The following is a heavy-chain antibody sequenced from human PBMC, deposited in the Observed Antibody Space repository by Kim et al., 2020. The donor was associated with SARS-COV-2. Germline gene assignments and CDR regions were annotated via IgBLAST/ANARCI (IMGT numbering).Heavy chain of an antibody. D-gene: IGHD2-21*02. CDR3: ARSYCGGDCYYYYYGMDV. J-gene: IGHJ6*02. Sequence: KGRFTISRDNAKNSLYLQMNSLRAEDTAVYYCARSYCGGDCYYYYYGMDVWGQGTTVTVSS. V-gene: IGHV3-11*06.